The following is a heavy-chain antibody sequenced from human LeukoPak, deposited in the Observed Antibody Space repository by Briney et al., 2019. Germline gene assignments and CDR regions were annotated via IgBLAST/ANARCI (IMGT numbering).Heavy chain of an antibody. D-gene: IGHD1-7*01. CDR2: ILPSGDKT. V-gene: IGHV3-23*01. J-gene: IGHJ4*02. CDR1: GFTFNTHG. Sequence: GGSLRLSCAASGFTFNTHGMSWVRQAPGKGLEWVAAILPSGDKTYYAGSVKGRFTISRDNSKTTLYLQMNSLRAEDTAVYFCAKRGMSGTKEFDYWGQGSLVTVSS. CDR3: AKRGMSGTKEFDY.